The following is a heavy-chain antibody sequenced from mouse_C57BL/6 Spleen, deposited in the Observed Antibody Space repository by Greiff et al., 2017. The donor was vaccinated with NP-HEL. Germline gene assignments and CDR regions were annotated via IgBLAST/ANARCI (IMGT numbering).Heavy chain of an antibody. CDR2: IDPENGDT. CDR1: GFNIKDDY. V-gene: IGHV14-4*01. J-gene: IGHJ2*01. Sequence: EVQLQQSGAELVRPGASVKLSCTASGFNIKDDYMHWVKQRPEQGLEWIGWIDPENGDTEYASKFQGKATITADTSSNTAYLQLSSLTSEDTAVYYCTKPGAVDYWGQGTTLTVSS. CDR3: TKPGAVDY.